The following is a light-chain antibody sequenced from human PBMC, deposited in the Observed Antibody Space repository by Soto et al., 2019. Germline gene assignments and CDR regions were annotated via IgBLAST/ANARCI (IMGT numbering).Light chain of an antibody. CDR2: GAS. J-gene: IGKJ4*01. V-gene: IGKV3-20*01. Sequence: EIVLTQSPGTLSLSPGERATLSCRASQSVSDNYLGWYQQKPGQAPRLLIYGASSRATGIPDRFSGSGSGTDFKLTISRLEPEDFAVYYCQQYGSSPRVTFGGGTKVEIK. CDR3: QQYGSSPRVT. CDR1: QSVSDNY.